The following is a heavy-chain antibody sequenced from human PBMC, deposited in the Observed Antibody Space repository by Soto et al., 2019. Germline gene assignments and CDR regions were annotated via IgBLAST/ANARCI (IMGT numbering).Heavy chain of an antibody. J-gene: IGHJ4*02. V-gene: IGHV3-23*01. CDR2: ISGTGGST. D-gene: IGHD3-22*01. CDR1: GFTFSSYA. CDR3: AKEPGYYYDSSPRYSYFDY. Sequence: EVQLLESGGGLVQPGGSLRLSCAPSGFTFSSYAMSWVRQAPGKGLEWVSGISGTGGSTYYADSVKGRFTISRDNSKNTLYLRMNSLRAEDTAVYYCAKEPGYYYDSSPRYSYFDYWGQGTLVTVSS.